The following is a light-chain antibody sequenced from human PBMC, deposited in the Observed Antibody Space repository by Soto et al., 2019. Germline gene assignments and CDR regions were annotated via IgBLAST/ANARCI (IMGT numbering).Light chain of an antibody. Sequence: EIVMTQSPATLSVSPGERATLSCRASQSVRSSFLAWYQQKPGQAPSLLIYGASTRATGIPARFSGSGSGTDFTLTINSLEPEDFAVYYCQQRNIWPPVTFGQGTRLEIK. CDR1: QSVRSSF. J-gene: IGKJ5*01. CDR2: GAS. V-gene: IGKV3-15*01. CDR3: QQRNIWPPVT.